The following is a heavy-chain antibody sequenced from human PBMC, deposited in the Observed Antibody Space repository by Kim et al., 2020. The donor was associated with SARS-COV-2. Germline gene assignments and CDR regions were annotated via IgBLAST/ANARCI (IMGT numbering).Heavy chain of an antibody. D-gene: IGHD6-19*01. J-gene: IGHJ4*01. V-gene: IGHV4-34*01. Sequence: SETLSLTCAVYGGSFSGYYWSWIRQPPGKGLEWVGEINNSGSTNYNPSLKRRVIISVDTSKNQFSLKLSYVTTADTAVDYCARAGRQWLVRPIFYYFDY. CDR3: ARAGRQWLVRPIFYYFDY. CDR1: GGSFSGYY. CDR2: INNSGST.